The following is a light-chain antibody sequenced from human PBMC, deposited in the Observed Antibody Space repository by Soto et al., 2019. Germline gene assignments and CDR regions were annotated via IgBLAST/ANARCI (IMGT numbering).Light chain of an antibody. CDR2: GAS. CDR3: QQYNNWPWT. Sequence: EIMMSQSASAVSVTPGERATLSCRASQSVSSNLAWYQQKPGQAPRLLIYGASTRATGIPARFSGSGSGTEFTLTISSLQSEDIAVYYCQQYNNWPWTFCQGSMADNK. V-gene: IGKV3-15*01. CDR1: QSVSSN. J-gene: IGKJ1*01.